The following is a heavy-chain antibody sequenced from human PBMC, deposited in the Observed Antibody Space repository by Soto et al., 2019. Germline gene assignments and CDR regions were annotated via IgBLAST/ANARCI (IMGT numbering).Heavy chain of an antibody. D-gene: IGHD5-18*01. CDR1: GFTFTSSA. V-gene: IGHV1-58*01. CDR2: IVVSSGNT. J-gene: IGHJ3*02. Sequence: SVKVSCKASGFTFTSSAVQWVRQARGPRLEWIGWIVVSSGNTNYAQKFQERVTITRDMSTSTAYMELSSLRSEDTAVCYCAADHLPGPDTAMVSLWAFDIWGQGTMVTVSS. CDR3: AADHLPGPDTAMVSLWAFDI.